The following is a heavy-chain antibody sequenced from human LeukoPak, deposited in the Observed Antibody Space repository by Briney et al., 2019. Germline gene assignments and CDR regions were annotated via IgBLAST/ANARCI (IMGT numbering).Heavy chain of an antibody. CDR2: ISGSGGST. CDR1: GFTFSSYA. V-gene: IGHV3-23*01. Sequence: PGGSLRLSCAASGFTFSSYAMSWVRQAPGKGLEWASAISGSGGSTYYADSVKGRFTISRDNSKNTLYLQMNSLRAEDTAVYYCAKNPTGVYVGWFDPWGQGTLVTVSS. D-gene: IGHD5/OR15-5a*01. J-gene: IGHJ5*02. CDR3: AKNPTGVYVGWFDP.